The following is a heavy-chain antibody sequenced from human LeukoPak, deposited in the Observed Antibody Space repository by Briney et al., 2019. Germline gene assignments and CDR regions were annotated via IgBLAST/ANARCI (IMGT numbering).Heavy chain of an antibody. CDR2: IYTSGST. V-gene: IGHV4-4*07. J-gene: IGHJ6*03. CDR1: GGSISSYY. D-gene: IGHD7-27*01. CDR3: ARGYNWGSPTRNFYYLDV. Sequence: PSETLPLTCTVSGGSISSYYWSWIRQPAGKGLEWIGRIYTSGSTNYNPSLKSRVTMSVDTSKNQFSLKLRSVTAADTAVYYCARGYNWGSPTRNFYYLDVWGKGTTVTVPS.